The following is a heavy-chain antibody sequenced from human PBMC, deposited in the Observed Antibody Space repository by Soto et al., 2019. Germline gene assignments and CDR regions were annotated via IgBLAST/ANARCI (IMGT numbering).Heavy chain of an antibody. Sequence: SETLSLTCTVSGGSISSSSYYWGWIRQPPGKGLEWIGSIYYSGSTFYNPSLKSRVTISVDTSKNQFSLKLSSVTAADTAVYYCASGDYYGSGSYYDLFDYWGQGTLVTVSS. CDR1: GGSISSSSYY. D-gene: IGHD3-10*01. J-gene: IGHJ4*02. CDR2: IYYSGST. V-gene: IGHV4-39*01. CDR3: ASGDYYGSGSYYDLFDY.